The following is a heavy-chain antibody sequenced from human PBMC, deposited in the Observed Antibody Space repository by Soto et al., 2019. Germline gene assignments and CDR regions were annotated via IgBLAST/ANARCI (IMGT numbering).Heavy chain of an antibody. V-gene: IGHV4-59*01. CDR1: GGSISSYY. CDR3: ARLQWYYDSSGHPGGYYFDY. D-gene: IGHD3-22*01. J-gene: IGHJ4*02. Sequence: SETLSLTGTVSGGSISSYYWSWIRQPPGKGLEWIGYIYYSGSTNYNPSLKSRVTISVDTSKNQFSLKLSSVTAADTAVYYCARLQWYYDSSGHPGGYYFDYWGQGTLVTVS. CDR2: IYYSGST.